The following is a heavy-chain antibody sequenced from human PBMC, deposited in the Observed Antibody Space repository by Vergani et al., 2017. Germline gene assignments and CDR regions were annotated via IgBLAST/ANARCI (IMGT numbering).Heavy chain of an antibody. Sequence: QLHLQESGPGLVKPSETLSLTCTVSGGSITCSSYYWGWIRQPPGKGLEWIGNIYHSGGAYYNPSLKGRVTIPVDTSKHQFSLEVTSVTAADTAIYFCARTESFILRYFHWALWGQGTLVTVSS. CDR3: ARTESFILRYFHWAL. CDR1: GGSITCSSYY. J-gene: IGHJ4*02. D-gene: IGHD3-9*01. CDR2: IYHSGGA. V-gene: IGHV4-39*01.